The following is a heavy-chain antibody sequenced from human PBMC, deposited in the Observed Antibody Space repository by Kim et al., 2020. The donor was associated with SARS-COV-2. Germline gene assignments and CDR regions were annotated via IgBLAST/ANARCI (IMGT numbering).Heavy chain of an antibody. CDR3: ARADAQNYDYWSGYYTGDWFDH. V-gene: IGHV3-30-3*01. CDR2: ISYDGSTT. D-gene: IGHD3-3*01. Sequence: GGSLRLSCAGSGFTFNMFSMHWVRQAPGKGLEWVAFISYDGSTTYYADSVKGRFTISRDNSKTTLFLQMSRLRREDTAVYYCARADAQNYDYWSGYYTGDWFDHWGQGTLVSVSS. J-gene: IGHJ5*02. CDR1: GFTFNMFS.